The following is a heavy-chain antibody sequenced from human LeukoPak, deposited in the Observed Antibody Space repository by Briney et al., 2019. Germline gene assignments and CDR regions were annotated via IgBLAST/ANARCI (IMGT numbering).Heavy chain of an antibody. Sequence: GGPLSLSCSASGFTLSDSWMIWMRQAPGKGLEGVANMNQDGSEKDYVDSVKGRFTISRDNARNSLYLQMGSLRAEDTAVYYCATYTHWVAGDVWGQGTTVTVSS. CDR2: MNQDGSEK. J-gene: IGHJ6*02. CDR1: GFTLSDSW. D-gene: IGHD3-16*01. CDR3: ATYTHWVAGDV. V-gene: IGHV3-7*01.